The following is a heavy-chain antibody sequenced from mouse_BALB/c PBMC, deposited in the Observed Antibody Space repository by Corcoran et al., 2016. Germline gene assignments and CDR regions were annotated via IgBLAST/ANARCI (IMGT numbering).Heavy chain of an antibody. D-gene: IGHD2-2*01. CDR3: AKYGYPPWFAY. Sequence: DVQLQESGPGLVKPSQSLSLTCSVPGYSITSGYYWNWIRQIPGNKLEWMGYISYDGSNNYNPSLKNRISITRDTSKNQFFLKLNSVTTEDTATYYCAKYGYPPWFAYWGQGTLVTVSA. CDR1: GYSITSGYY. J-gene: IGHJ3*01. CDR2: ISYDGSN. V-gene: IGHV3-6*02.